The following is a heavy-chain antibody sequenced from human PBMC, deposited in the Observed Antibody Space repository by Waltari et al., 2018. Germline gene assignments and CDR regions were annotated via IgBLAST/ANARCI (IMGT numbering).Heavy chain of an antibody. J-gene: IGHJ4*02. CDR2: ISWNSGSI. CDR1: GFTFDDYA. V-gene: IGHV3-9*01. CDR3: AKDLHYDSSGYYFRGTFDY. Sequence: EVQLVESGGGLVQPGRSLRLSCAASGFTFDDYAMHWVRQAPGKGLEWVSGISWNSGSIGDADSVKGRFTISRDNAKNSLYLQMNSLRAEDTALYYCAKDLHYDSSGYYFRGTFDYWGQGTLVTVSS. D-gene: IGHD3-22*01.